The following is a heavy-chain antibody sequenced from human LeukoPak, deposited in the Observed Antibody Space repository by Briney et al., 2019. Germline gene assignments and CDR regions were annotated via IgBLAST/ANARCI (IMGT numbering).Heavy chain of an antibody. D-gene: IGHD3-16*01. Sequence: GESLKISCKGSGYSFTNQWIGWVRQMPGKGLEWMGIIYPGDSDTRYSPSFQGQVTISADKSISTASLQWSSLKAPDTAMYYCARLHLTASFAAVYFDNWGQGTLVTVSS. CDR1: GYSFTNQW. V-gene: IGHV5-51*01. J-gene: IGHJ4*02. CDR3: ARLHLTASFAAVYFDN. CDR2: IYPGDSDT.